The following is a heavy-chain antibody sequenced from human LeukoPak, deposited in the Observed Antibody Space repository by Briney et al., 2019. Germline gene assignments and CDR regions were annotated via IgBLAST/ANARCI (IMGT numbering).Heavy chain of an antibody. V-gene: IGHV3-30*02. Sequence: PGGSLRLSCAASGFTFSSYGMHWVRQAPGKGLEWVAFIRYDGSNKYYADSVKGRFTISRDNSKNTLYLQMNSLRAEDTAVYYCAKDVLFMVTTYLRGDYWGQGTLVTVSS. CDR1: GFTFSSYG. D-gene: IGHD4-11*01. J-gene: IGHJ4*02. CDR2: IRYDGSNK. CDR3: AKDVLFMVTTYLRGDY.